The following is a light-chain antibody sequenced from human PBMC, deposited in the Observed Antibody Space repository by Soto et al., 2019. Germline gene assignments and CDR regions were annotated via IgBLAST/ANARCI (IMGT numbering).Light chain of an antibody. CDR1: QSVSSRY. CDR2: DAS. Sequence: DIVLTQSPGTLSLSPGERATLSCRASQSVSSRYLAWYQQKPGQSPRLLIYDASRRPTGIPDSFSGSGSGTDVTPTISGLEPEDFSVYCWQQYGMSVTCGGGTKVEIK. J-gene: IGKJ4*01. CDR3: QQYGMSVT. V-gene: IGKV3-20*01.